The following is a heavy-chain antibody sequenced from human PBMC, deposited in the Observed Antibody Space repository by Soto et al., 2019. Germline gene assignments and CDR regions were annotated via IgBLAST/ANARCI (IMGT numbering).Heavy chain of an antibody. Sequence: QVQLQESGPGLVKPSQTLSLTCTVSGGSISSGGYYWSWLRQHPGKGLEWIGYIYYSGSTYYNPSLQSRVTISVDTSKNQFSLKLSSVTAADTAVYYCARDSRYCSSTSCYRVLDYWGQGTLVTVSS. CDR1: GGSISSGGYY. J-gene: IGHJ4*02. CDR2: IYYSGST. CDR3: ARDSRYCSSTSCYRVLDY. V-gene: IGHV4-31*03. D-gene: IGHD2-2*01.